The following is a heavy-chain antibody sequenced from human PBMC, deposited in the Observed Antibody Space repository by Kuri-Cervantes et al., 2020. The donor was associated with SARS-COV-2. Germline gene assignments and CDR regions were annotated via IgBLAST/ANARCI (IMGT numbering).Heavy chain of an antibody. V-gene: IGHV1-69*05. CDR2: IIPIFGTA. J-gene: IGHJ6*03. D-gene: IGHD5-18*01. Sequence: SVKVSCKASGGTFSSYAISWVRQAPGQGLEWMGGIIPIFGTANYAQKFQGRVTITTDESTSTAYMELSSLRSEDTAVYYCAREGDTAMVNYYYYYMDVWGKGTTVTVSS. CDR3: AREGDTAMVNYYYYYMDV. CDR1: GGTFSSYA.